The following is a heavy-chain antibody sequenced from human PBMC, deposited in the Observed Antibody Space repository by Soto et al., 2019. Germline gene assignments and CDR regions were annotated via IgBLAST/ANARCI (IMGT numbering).Heavy chain of an antibody. V-gene: IGHV3-23*01. Sequence: EVQLLESGGGLVQPGGSLRLSCAASGFTFSSYAMSWVRQAPGKGLGWVSAISGSGGSTYYADSVKGRFTISRDNSKNTLYLQMNSLRAEDTAVYYCAKGKWELQIGFDYWGQGTLVTVSS. CDR1: GFTFSSYA. D-gene: IGHD1-26*01. CDR2: ISGSGGST. CDR3: AKGKWELQIGFDY. J-gene: IGHJ4*02.